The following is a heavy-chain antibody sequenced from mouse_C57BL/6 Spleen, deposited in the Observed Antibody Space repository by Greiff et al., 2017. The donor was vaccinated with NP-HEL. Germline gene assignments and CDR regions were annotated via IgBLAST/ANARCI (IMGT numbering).Heavy chain of an antibody. CDR3: ARDFGTYYGSSGDY. CDR2: ISDGGSYT. D-gene: IGHD1-1*01. J-gene: IGHJ2*01. CDR1: GFTFSSYA. V-gene: IGHV5-4*01. Sequence: EVKLVESGGGLVKPGGSLKLSCAASGFTFSSYAMSWVRQTPEKRLEWVATISDGGSYTYYPDNVKGRFTISRDNAKNNLYLQMSHLKSEDTAMYYCARDFGTYYGSSGDYWGQGTTLTVSS.